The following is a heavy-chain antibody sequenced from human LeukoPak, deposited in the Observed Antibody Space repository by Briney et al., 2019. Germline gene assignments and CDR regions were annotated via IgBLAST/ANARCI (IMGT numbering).Heavy chain of an antibody. Sequence: GGSLRLSCAASGFTFSSYSMSWVRRAPGRGLEWVSVHTASGGRTYYAGSVKGRFTISRDSSQNMLYLQMNSLRVEDTAVYHCTKERDNSGLFFASWGQGTPVTVSS. D-gene: IGHD3-22*01. CDR2: HTASGGRT. CDR1: GFTFSSYS. V-gene: IGHV3-23*01. CDR3: TKERDNSGLFFAS. J-gene: IGHJ4*02.